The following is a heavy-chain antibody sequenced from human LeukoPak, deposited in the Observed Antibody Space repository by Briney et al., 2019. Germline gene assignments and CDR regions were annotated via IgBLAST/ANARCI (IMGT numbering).Heavy chain of an antibody. J-gene: IGHJ4*02. CDR1: GFTVSSNY. D-gene: IGHD5-18*01. CDR2: IYSGGST. CDR3: ARVTTAMVTSY. V-gene: IGHV3-66*01. Sequence: PGGSLRLSCAASGFTVSSNYMSWVRQAPGKGLEWVSVIYSGGSTYYADSVKGRFTISRDNSKNTLYLQMNSLRAEDTAVYYCARVTTAMVTSYWGQGTLVTVSS.